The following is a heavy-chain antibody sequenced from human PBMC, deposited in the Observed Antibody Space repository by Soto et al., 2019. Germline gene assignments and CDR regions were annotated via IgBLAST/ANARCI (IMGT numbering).Heavy chain of an antibody. D-gene: IGHD4-17*01. V-gene: IGHV4-39*01. CDR2: IYYNGST. CDR1: GGSISSSSYY. CDR3: ATINQPLYGGNFFDY. J-gene: IGHJ4*02. Sequence: PSETLSLTCTVSGGSISSSSYYWGWIPRPPGKGLEWIGSIYYNGSTYYNPSLKSRVTTSVDTSKNQFSLKLSSVTAADTAVYYCATINQPLYGGNFFDYWGQGTLVTVSS.